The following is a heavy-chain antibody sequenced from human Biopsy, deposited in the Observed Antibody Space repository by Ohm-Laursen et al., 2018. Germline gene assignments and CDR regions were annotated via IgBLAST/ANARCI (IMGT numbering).Heavy chain of an antibody. V-gene: IGHV4-59*07. CDR2: IYDRGS. CDR3: ARGMRSSGWLYFDS. D-gene: IGHD6-19*01. CDR1: DGSINSFY. J-gene: IGHJ4*02. Sequence: SDTLSLTCTVSDGSINSFYWTWIRQPPGQGLEYIGHIYDRGSTANYNPSLESRVTMSVDMPKNQFSLKLSSVTVADTAIYYCARGMRSSGWLYFDSWGQGTLVTVSS.